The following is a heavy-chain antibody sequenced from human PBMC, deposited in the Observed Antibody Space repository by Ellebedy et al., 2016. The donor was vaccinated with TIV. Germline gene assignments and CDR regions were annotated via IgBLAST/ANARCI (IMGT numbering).Heavy chain of an antibody. V-gene: IGHV4-34*01. CDR2: INHSGSS. D-gene: IGHD3-10*01. CDR1: GGSFSVHY. Sequence: MPSETLSLTCAVYGGSFSVHYWSWVRQPPGKGLEWIGEINHSGSSSYNPSLKSRVTISVDTSKNQFSLRLSSVTAADTAVYYCARGGMVPGTIMRRRDYWYYMDVWGKGTTVTVSS. CDR3: ARGGMVPGTIMRRRDYWYYMDV. J-gene: IGHJ6*03.